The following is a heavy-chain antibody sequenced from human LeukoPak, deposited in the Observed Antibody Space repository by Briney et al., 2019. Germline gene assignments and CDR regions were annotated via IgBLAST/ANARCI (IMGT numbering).Heavy chain of an antibody. CDR1: GGYISSSF. Sequence: SETLSLTCTVSGGYISSSFWTWIRQAPGKGLELIGFTYDGGRGNYKPSLRSRVDISLDTSNNRYSLRLTSVTAADTGVYYCARLWRPHDYDNWFDHWGQGILVTVPS. D-gene: IGHD4-17*01. J-gene: IGHJ5*02. V-gene: IGHV4-59*13. CDR2: TYDGGRG. CDR3: ARLWRPHDYDNWFDH.